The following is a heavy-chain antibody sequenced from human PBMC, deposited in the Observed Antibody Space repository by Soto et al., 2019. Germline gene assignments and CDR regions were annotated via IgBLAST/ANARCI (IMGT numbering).Heavy chain of an antibody. CDR1: GFTFSSYG. CDR2: ISYDGSNK. J-gene: IGHJ5*02. V-gene: IGHV3-30*18. D-gene: IGHD3-3*01. Sequence: QVQLVESGGGVVQPGRSLRLSCAASGFTFSSYGMHWVRQAPGKGLEWVAVISYDGSNKYYADSVKGRFTISRDNSKNTLYLQMNSLRAEDTAVYYCANDWSGYYITGWFDPWGQGTLVTVSS. CDR3: ANDWSGYYITGWFDP.